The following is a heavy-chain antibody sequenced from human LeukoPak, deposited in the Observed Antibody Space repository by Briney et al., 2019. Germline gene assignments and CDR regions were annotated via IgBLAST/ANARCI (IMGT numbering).Heavy chain of an antibody. Sequence: SETLSLTCTVSGGSISSSSYYWGWIRQPPGKGLEWIGSIYDSGSTYYNPSLKSRVTISVDTSKNQFSLKLSSVTAADTAVYYCASPKYCSGGSCYSGWYFDLWGRGTLVTVSS. D-gene: IGHD2-15*01. J-gene: IGHJ2*01. CDR1: GGSISSSSYY. CDR2: IYDSGST. V-gene: IGHV4-39*01. CDR3: ASPKYCSGGSCYSGWYFDL.